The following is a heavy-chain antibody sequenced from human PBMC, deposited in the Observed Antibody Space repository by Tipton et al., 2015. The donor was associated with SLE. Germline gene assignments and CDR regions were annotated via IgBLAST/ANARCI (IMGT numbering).Heavy chain of an antibody. D-gene: IGHD3-10*01. Sequence: TLSLTCTVSGGSITIGGYYWIWIRHHPGRGLEWIGHMYHSGYRSYNPSLKSRASISVDTSKNQFSLELASVTAADAAFYYCARGGITLVQPPGDWGQGTQVTVSS. CDR2: MYHSGYR. CDR1: GGSITIGGYY. CDR3: ARGGITLVQPPGD. J-gene: IGHJ4*02. V-gene: IGHV4-31*03.